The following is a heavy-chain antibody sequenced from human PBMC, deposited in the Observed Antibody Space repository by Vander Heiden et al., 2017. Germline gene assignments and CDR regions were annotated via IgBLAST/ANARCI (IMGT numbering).Heavy chain of an antibody. CDR2: IKSKSDGGTT. D-gene: IGHD3-3*01. CDR1: AFTFGNAW. V-gene: IGHV3-15*01. J-gene: IGHJ4*02. CDR3: NTSYYDFWSGIN. Sequence: EVQLVESGGGLVEPGRSLGLSCAASAFTFGNAWLGWVRKGPGKGVEWVGRIKSKSDGGTTEYAAPVKGRFTISRDDSKNTLYLKMKSMKTEDTAVYYCNTSYYDFWSGINWGQGTMVTVYS.